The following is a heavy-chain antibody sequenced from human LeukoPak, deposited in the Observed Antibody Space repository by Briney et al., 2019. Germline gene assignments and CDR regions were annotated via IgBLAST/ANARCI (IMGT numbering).Heavy chain of an antibody. CDR3: ARGEYGAHYFDY. Sequence: GGSLRLSCAASGFTFRNYAMHWVRQAPGKGLEWVAVISYDGSNKYYADSVKGRFTISRDNSKNTLYLQMNSLRAEDTAMYYCARGEYGAHYFDYWGQGTLVTVSS. CDR2: ISYDGSNK. D-gene: IGHD4-17*01. J-gene: IGHJ4*02. V-gene: IGHV3-30-3*01. CDR1: GFTFRNYA.